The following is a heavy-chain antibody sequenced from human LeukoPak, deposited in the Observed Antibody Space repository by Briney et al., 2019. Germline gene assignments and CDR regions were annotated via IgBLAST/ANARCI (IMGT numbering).Heavy chain of an antibody. CDR2: IKQDGTEK. J-gene: IGHJ4*02. D-gene: IGHD2-2*01. CDR1: GGTFSSYA. Sequence: GASVKVSCKASGGTFSSYAISWVRQAPGKGLEWVANIKQDGTEKYYVDSVKGRFTISRDNAKNSLYLQMNSLRAEDTAVYSCARTLVPAAVGDYWGRGTLVTVSS. CDR3: ARTLVPAAVGDY. V-gene: IGHV3-7*01.